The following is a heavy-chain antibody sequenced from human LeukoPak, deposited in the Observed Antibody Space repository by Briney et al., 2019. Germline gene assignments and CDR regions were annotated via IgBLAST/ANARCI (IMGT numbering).Heavy chain of an antibody. CDR3: ARAGYSRLNWFDP. Sequence: GGSPRLSCAASGFTFSSYWMSWVRQAPGKGLEWVANIKQDGSEKYYVDSVKGRFTISRDNAKNSLYLQMNSLRAEDTAVYYCARAGYSRLNWFDPWGQGTLVTVSS. CDR2: IKQDGSEK. J-gene: IGHJ5*02. V-gene: IGHV3-7*01. CDR1: GFTFSSYW. D-gene: IGHD6-13*01.